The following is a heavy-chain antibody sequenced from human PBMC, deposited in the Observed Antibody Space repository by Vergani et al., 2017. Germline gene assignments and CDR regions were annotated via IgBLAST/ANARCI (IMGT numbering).Heavy chain of an antibody. D-gene: IGHD3-10*01. CDR2: VYTSGMT. CDR3: ASELSYYYGSGSDDYNPYYYEGMDV. V-gene: IGHV4-61*02. Sequence: QVQLQESGPRLVRPSQTLSLTCTVSGGSINTGAYYWSWIRQPAGKGLEWIGRVYTSGMTNYNPSLKSRVTILVDRSKSQLSLKLTSVTAGDTAVYFCASELSYYYGSGSDDYNPYYYEGMDVWGPGTTVIVSS. J-gene: IGHJ6*02. CDR1: GGSINTGAYY.